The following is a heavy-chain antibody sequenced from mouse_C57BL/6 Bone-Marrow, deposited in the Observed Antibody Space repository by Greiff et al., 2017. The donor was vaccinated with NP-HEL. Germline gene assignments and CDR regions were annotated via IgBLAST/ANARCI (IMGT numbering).Heavy chain of an antibody. CDR2: IRNKANGYTT. V-gene: IGHV7-3*01. D-gene: IGHD1-1*01. Sequence: DVMLVESGGGLVQPGGSLSLSCAASGFTFTDYYMSWVRQPPGKALEWLGFIRNKANGYTTEYSASVKGRFTISRDNSQSILYLQMNALRAEDSATYYCARSYSSRYFDYWGQGTTLTVSS. CDR3: ARSYSSRYFDY. CDR1: GFTFTDYY. J-gene: IGHJ2*01.